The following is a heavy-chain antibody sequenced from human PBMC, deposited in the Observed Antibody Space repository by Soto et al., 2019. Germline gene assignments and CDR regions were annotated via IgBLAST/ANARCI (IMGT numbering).Heavy chain of an antibody. D-gene: IGHD6-6*01. V-gene: IGHV3-23*01. CDR1: GFAFSSHP. CDR3: ARRAFGSSRSFDI. CDR2: ISDSGGLT. Sequence: VGSLRLSCAASGFAFSSHPMSWVRQAPERGLEWVSGISDSGGLTYNADSVKGRFTISRDNSKNTLYLQMNSLRAEDTALYYCARRAFGSSRSFDIWGQGTMVTVSS. J-gene: IGHJ3*02.